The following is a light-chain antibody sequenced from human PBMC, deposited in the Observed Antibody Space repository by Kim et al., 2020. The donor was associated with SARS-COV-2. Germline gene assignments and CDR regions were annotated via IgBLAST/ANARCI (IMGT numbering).Light chain of an antibody. CDR3: SSYTSSSTWV. J-gene: IGLJ3*02. V-gene: IGLV2-14*01. Sequence: QSALTQPASVSGSPGQSITISCTGTSSDVGGYNYVSWYQQHPGKAPKLMIYDVSKRPSGVSNRFSGSKSGNTASLTISGLQAEDEAAYYCSSYTSSSTWVFGGGTQLTVL. CDR1: SSDVGGYNY. CDR2: DVS.